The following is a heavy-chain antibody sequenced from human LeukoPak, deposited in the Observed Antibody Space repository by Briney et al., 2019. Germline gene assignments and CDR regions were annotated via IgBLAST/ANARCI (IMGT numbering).Heavy chain of an antibody. J-gene: IGHJ3*02. V-gene: IGHV4-61*01. D-gene: IGHD3-10*01. CDR2: IYYSGST. CDR3: ARAPWRYYGSGSYYNAFDI. Sequence: SETLSLTCTVSGGSVSSGSYYWSWIRQAPGKGLEWIGYIYYSGSTNYNPSLKSRVTISVDTSKNQFSLKLSSVTAADTAIYYCARAPWRYYGSGSYYNAFDIWGQGTMVTVSS. CDR1: GGSVSSGSYY.